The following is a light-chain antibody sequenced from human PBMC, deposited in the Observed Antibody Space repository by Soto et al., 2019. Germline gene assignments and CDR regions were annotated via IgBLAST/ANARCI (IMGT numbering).Light chain of an antibody. CDR1: SSDVGGYNY. J-gene: IGLJ3*02. CDR3: SSYTSSSTGV. V-gene: IGLV2-14*03. Sequence: QSALTQPASVSGSPGQSITISCTGTSSDVGGYNYVSWYQHHPGKAPKVIIYDVSNRPSGVSNRFSGSKSGNTASLTISGLQAEDEADYYCSSYTSSSTGVFGGGTQLTVL. CDR2: DVS.